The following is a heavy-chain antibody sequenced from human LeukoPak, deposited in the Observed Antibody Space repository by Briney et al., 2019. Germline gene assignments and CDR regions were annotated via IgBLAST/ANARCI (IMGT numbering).Heavy chain of an antibody. J-gene: IGHJ5*02. CDR3: ARGLLSGDILTGYCTKFGDNWFDP. Sequence: SQTLSLTCAVSGGSISSGGYSWSWIRQPPGKGLEWIGYIYHSGSTYYNPSLKSRVTISVDRSKNQFSLKLSSVTAADTAVYYCARGLLSGDILTGYCTKFGDNWFDPWGQGTLVTVSS. CDR2: IYHSGST. D-gene: IGHD3-9*01. CDR1: GGSISSGGYS. V-gene: IGHV4-30-2*01.